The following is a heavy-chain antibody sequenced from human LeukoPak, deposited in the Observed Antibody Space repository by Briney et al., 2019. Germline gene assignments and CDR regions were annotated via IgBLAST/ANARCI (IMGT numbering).Heavy chain of an antibody. J-gene: IGHJ4*02. CDR3: ARLRCSGGSCHSDVRFDY. CDR2: ISAYNGNT. D-gene: IGHD2-15*01. V-gene: IGHV1-18*01. CDR1: GYTFTSYG. Sequence: GASVKVSCKASGYTFTSYGISWVRQAPGQGLEWMGWISAYNGNTNYAQKLQGRVTMTTDTSTSTAYMELRSLRSDDTAVYYCARLRCSGGSCHSDVRFDYWGQGTLVTVSS.